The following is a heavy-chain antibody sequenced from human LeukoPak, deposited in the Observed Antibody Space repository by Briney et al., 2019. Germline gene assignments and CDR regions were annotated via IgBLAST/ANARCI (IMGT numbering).Heavy chain of an antibody. CDR3: ARDGDYDSSASPFGYFDS. CDR2: LSYDGSNK. CDR1: QFTFINYA. V-gene: IGHV3-30*04. J-gene: IGHJ4*02. Sequence: GGSLRLSCAASQFTFINYAMHWVRQAPGEGLEWVAVLSYDGSNKYYADSVQGRFTISRDDSKNTLYLRMSSLRAADTAVYYCARDGDYDSSASPFGYFDSWGQGTLVTVSS. D-gene: IGHD3-22*01.